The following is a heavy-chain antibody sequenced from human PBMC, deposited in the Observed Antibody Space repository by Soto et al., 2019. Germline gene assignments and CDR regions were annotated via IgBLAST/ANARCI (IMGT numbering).Heavy chain of an antibody. CDR2: ISAYNGNT. Sequence: QVQLVQSGAEVKKPGASVKVSCKASGYTFTSYGISWVRQAPGQGLEWMGWISAYNGNTNYAQKLQGRVTMTTDKTTRTAYMELRSLKYDDTAVYYCAKDRPHILTGWWYYYYYGMDVWGQGNTVTGSS. V-gene: IGHV1-18*04. D-gene: IGHD3-9*01. CDR3: AKDRPHILTGWWYYYYYGMDV. J-gene: IGHJ6*02. CDR1: GYTFTSYG.